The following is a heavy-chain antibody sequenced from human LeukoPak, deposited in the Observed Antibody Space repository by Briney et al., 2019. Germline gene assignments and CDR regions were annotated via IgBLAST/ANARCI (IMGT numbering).Heavy chain of an antibody. CDR1: GFTFSNNW. CDR3: ASDYGSGTYYFDY. J-gene: IGHJ4*02. V-gene: IGHV3-7*01. D-gene: IGHD3-10*01. CDR2: VKKDASEK. Sequence: GGSLRLSCAASGFTFSNNWMTWVRQAPGKGLEWVASVKKDASEKYYVDSVKGRFTNSRDNAKNSLYLQMNSLRVEDTAVYYCASDYGSGTYYFDYWGQGTLVTVSS.